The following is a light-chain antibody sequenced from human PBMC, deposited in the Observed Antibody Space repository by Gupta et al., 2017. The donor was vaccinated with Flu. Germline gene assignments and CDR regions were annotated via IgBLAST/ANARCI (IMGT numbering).Light chain of an antibody. J-gene: IGLJ2*01. CDR2: DND. V-gene: IGLV1-51*01. Sequence: QKVTISCSGSSSNIGNSYVSWYQQLPGTAPKLLIYDNDKRPSGIPDRFSGSKSGTSATLGITGLQTGDEADYYCGTWDSSLSAVFGGGTKLTVL. CDR1: SSNIGNSY. CDR3: GTWDSSLSAV.